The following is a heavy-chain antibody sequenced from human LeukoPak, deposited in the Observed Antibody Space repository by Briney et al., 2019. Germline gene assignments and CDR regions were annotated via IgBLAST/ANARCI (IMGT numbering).Heavy chain of an antibody. V-gene: IGHV3-21*01. J-gene: IGHJ3*02. D-gene: IGHD3-22*01. Sequence: GGSLRLSCAASGFTFSSYSMNWVRQAPGKGLEWVSSISSSSSYIYYADSVKGRFTISRDNAKNSLYLQMNSLRAEDTAVHYCARVGAYYYDSSGYPSAFDIWGQRTMVTVSS. CDR1: GFTFSSYS. CDR2: ISSSSSYI. CDR3: ARVGAYYYDSSGYPSAFDI.